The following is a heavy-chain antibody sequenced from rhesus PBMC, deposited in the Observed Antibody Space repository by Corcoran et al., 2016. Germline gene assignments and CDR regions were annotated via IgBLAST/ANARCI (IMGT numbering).Heavy chain of an antibody. D-gene: IGHD2-39*02. Sequence: QVTLKESGPALVKPTQTLTLTCTFSGFSIRTSGMGVGWIRQPPGKALEGLALIYWDDDKYYSTSLKSRLTISKDTSKNQVVLTMTNMDPVDTATYYCARTHIVVVVSATGHFDYWGQGVLVTVSS. CDR1: GFSIRTSGMG. CDR3: ARTHIVVVVSATGHFDY. CDR2: IYWDDDK. J-gene: IGHJ4*01. V-gene: IGHV2-174*01.